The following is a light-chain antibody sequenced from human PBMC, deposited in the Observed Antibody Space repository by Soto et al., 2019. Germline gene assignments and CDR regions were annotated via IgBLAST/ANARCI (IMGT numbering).Light chain of an antibody. CDR3: QKYNSAPTWT. CDR2: AAS. J-gene: IGKJ1*01. CDR1: QGTSNY. Sequence: DIQMTQSPSSLSASVGDRVTITCRASQGTSNYLAWYQQKPGKVPKLLIYAASTLQSGVPSRFRGSGSGTYFTLTIIRVQPEDVATYYCQKYNSAPTWTFGQGTKVEIK. V-gene: IGKV1-27*01.